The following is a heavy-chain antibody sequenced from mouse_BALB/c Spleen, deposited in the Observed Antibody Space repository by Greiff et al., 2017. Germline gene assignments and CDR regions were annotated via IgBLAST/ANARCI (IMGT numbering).Heavy chain of an antibody. V-gene: IGHV14-1*02. J-gene: IGHJ4*01. D-gene: IGHD2-3*01. CDR1: GFNIKDYY. Sequence: EVQLQQSGAELVRPGALVKLSCKASGFNIKDYYMHWVKQRPEQGLEWIGWIDPENGNTIYDPKFQGKASITADTSSNTAYLQLSSLTSEDTAVYYCATMIYYAMDYWGQGTSVTVSS. CDR3: ATMIYYAMDY. CDR2: IDPENGNT.